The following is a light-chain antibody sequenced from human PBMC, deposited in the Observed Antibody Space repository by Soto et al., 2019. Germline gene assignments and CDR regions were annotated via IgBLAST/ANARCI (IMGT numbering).Light chain of an antibody. Sequence: EIVLTQSPGILSLSPGERATLSCRASQSVSSSYVAWYQQKPGQAPRLLLYGPSSRATGIPDRFSGSGSGTDFTLTISRLEPEDFAVYYCQQHGSAPYTFGQGTKLEIK. J-gene: IGKJ2*01. V-gene: IGKV3-20*01. CDR2: GPS. CDR1: QSVSSSY. CDR3: QQHGSAPYT.